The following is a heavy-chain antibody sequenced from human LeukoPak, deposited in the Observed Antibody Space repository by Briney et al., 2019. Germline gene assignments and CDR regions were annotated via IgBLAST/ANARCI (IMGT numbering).Heavy chain of an antibody. CDR1: GLTFSSYG. CDR3: ARDRSADYYDSSGYYLPDAFDI. D-gene: IGHD3-22*01. Sequence: PGRSLRLSCEASGLTFSSYGMHWVRQAPGKGLEWVSVIYSGGSTYYADSVKGRFTISRDNSKNTLYLQMNSLRAEDTAVYYCARDRSADYYDSSGYYLPDAFDIWGQGTMVTVSS. CDR2: IYSGGST. J-gene: IGHJ3*02. V-gene: IGHV3-66*01.